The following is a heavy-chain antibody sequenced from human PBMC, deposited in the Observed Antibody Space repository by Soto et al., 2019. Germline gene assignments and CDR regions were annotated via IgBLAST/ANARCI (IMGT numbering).Heavy chain of an antibody. V-gene: IGHV4-31*03. Sequence: QVQLQESGPGLVNPSQTLSLTCPVSGGSISSVGYYWSWIRQDPVKGLEWIGYFYYSVSTYYNPSLIGRFTTSVDTSMNQFSLQPSSVTVADTAVYYSASGRRDCTNSVCPSHHYFEYWGQGTLVTASS. CDR3: ASGRRDCTNSVCPSHHYFEY. J-gene: IGHJ4*02. CDR1: GGSISSVGYY. CDR2: FYYSVST. D-gene: IGHD2-8*01.